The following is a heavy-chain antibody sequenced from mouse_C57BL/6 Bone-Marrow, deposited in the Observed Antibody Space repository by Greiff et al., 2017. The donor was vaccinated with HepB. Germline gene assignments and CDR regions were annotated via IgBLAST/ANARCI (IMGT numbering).Heavy chain of an antibody. J-gene: IGHJ3*01. Sequence: QVHVKQPGAELVKPGASVKLSCKASGYTFTSYWMHWVKQRPGQGLEWIGMIHPNSGSTNYNEKFKSKATLTVDKSSSTAYMQLSSLTSEDSAVYYCARSGSNYTRAWFAYWGQGTLVTVSA. CDR1: GYTFTSYW. V-gene: IGHV1-64*01. CDR3: ARSGSNYTRAWFAY. CDR2: IHPNSGST. D-gene: IGHD2-5*01.